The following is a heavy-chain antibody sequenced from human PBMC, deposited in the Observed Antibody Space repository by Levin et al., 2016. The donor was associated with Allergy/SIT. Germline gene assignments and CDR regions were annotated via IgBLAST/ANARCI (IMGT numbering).Heavy chain of an antibody. D-gene: IGHD5-18*01. CDR3: ARARGYSYGYSDQ. CDR2: ISSSSSSI. J-gene: IGHJ4*02. V-gene: IGHV3-48*01. Sequence: GGSLRLSCAASGFTFSSYSMNWVRQAPGKGLEWVSYISSSSSSIDYADSVKGRFTISRDNAKNSLYLQMNSLRAEDTAVYYCARARGYSYGYSDQWGQGTLVTVSS. CDR1: GFTFSSYS.